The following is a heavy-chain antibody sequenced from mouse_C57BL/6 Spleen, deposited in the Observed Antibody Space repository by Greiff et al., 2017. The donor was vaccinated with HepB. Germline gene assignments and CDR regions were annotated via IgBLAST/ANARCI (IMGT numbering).Heavy chain of an antibody. CDR3: ARVYGYDGYYAMDY. V-gene: IGHV1-80*01. CDR2: IYPGDGDT. CDR1: GYAFSSYW. D-gene: IGHD2-2*01. Sequence: VQLQQSGAELVKPGASVKISCKASGYAFSSYWMNWVKQRPGKGLEWIGQIYPGDGDTNYNGKFKGKATLTADKSSSPAYMQLSSLTSEDSAVYFCARVYGYDGYYAMDYWGQGTSVTVSS. J-gene: IGHJ4*01.